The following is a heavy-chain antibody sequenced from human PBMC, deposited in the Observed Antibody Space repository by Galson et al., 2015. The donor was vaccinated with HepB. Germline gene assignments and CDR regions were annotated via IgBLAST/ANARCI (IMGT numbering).Heavy chain of an antibody. D-gene: IGHD2-2*01. V-gene: IGHV4-39*06. Sequence: SETLSLTCTVSGVSISSSLYYWVWVRQAPGKGLEWIGSVYYTGNTYYKSSLQSRVTVSADMSKNQFTLKVNSVSAADTAVYSCARAVGDTSTYANDYWGQGALVHVSS. CDR1: GVSISSSLYY. CDR3: ARAVGDTSTYANDY. J-gene: IGHJ4*02. CDR2: VYYTGNT.